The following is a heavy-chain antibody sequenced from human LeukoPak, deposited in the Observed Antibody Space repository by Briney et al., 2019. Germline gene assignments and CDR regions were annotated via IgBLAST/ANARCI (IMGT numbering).Heavy chain of an antibody. CDR2: ISYDGSNK. J-gene: IGHJ4*02. CDR3: ARDGSYGSGSSPLDY. V-gene: IGHV3-30-3*01. Sequence: PGGSLRLSCAASGFTFSSYAMHWVRQAPGKGLEWVAVISYDGSNKYYADSVKGRFTISRDNSKNTLYLQMNSLRAEDTAVYYCARDGSYGSGSSPLDYWGQGTLVTVSS. D-gene: IGHD3-10*01. CDR1: GFTFSSYA.